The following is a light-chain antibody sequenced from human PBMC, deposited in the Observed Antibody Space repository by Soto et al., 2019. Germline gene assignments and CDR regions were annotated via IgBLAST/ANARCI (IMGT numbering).Light chain of an antibody. Sequence: STISQCPTALPTSVRDRVPTTCRASQSTSSYLNWYQQKPGQAPKLLIYAASSLQSGVPSRFSGSGSGTDFTPTITSLQPEDFGIYYCQQSYATVRTFGGGTKV. V-gene: IGKV1-39*01. CDR1: QSTSSY. CDR2: AAS. J-gene: IGKJ4*01. CDR3: QQSYATVRT.